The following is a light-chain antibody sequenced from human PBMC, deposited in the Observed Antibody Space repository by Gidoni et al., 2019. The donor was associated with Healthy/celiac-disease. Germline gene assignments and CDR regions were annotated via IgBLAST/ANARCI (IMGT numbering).Light chain of an antibody. CDR1: QSVSSY. Sequence: DIVLTLSPATLSLSPGERATLSCRASQSVSSYLAWYQQKPGQAPRLLIYDASNRATGIPARFSGSGSGTDFTLTISSLEPEDFAVYYCQQSSNWPWTFGQGTKVEIK. CDR3: QQSSNWPWT. J-gene: IGKJ1*01. CDR2: DAS. V-gene: IGKV3-11*01.